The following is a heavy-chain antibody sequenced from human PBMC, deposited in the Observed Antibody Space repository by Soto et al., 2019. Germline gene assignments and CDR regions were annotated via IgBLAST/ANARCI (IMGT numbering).Heavy chain of an antibody. J-gene: IGHJ5*02. Sequence: AVKVSCKASGYAFTGYFMHWVRQAPGQGLEWMGWINPYSGGADYAQSFQGRVTMTRDTSISTVYMELSRLRFDAPAVYYCPRVIRGAYYNSHLDTWGQGTVDSVSS. CDR3: PRVIRGAYYNSHLDT. CDR1: GYAFTGYF. CDR2: INPYSGGA. V-gene: IGHV1-2*02. D-gene: IGHD3-10*01.